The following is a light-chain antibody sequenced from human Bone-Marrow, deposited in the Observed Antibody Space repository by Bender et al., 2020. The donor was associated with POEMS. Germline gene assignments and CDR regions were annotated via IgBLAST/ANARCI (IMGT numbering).Light chain of an antibody. CDR2: DDG. Sequence: SYVLTQPPSVSVAPGKTATIACGGNYIGSKNVHWYQQKPGQAPVLVVYDDGKRPSGIPERLSGSNAGTTATLTISRVEAGDDADYYCHVWDSSSDHVVFGGGTKLTVL. V-gene: IGLV3-21*03. J-gene: IGLJ2*01. CDR1: YIGSKN. CDR3: HVWDSSSDHVV.